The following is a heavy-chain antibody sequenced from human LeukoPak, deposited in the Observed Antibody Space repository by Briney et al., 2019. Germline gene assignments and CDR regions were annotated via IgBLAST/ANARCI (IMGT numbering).Heavy chain of an antibody. V-gene: IGHV3-23*01. CDR3: ANPVRTTTVAMWDY. D-gene: IGHD4-17*01. Sequence: PGGSLRLSCAASGFPFSNYGMSWVRQAPGKGLEWVSSITGSGGNTYYADSVKGRFTISRDHSKNTVYLQTYSLRAEDTALYYCANPVRTTTVAMWDYWGQGILVTVSS. CDR2: ITGSGGNT. J-gene: IGHJ4*02. CDR1: GFPFSNYG.